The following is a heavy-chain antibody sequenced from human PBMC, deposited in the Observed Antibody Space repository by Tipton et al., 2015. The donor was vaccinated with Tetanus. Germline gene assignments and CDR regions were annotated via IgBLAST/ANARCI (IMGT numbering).Heavy chain of an antibody. CDR2: IYPGDSDT. D-gene: IGHD6-6*01. CDR3: ARHGSIGARQNRFDS. V-gene: IGHV5-51*01. CDR1: GYRFDNSW. Sequence: QSGAEVKKPGESLKISCKTSGYRFDNSWIAWVRQMPGRGLEWMGIIYPGDSDTRYSPTFRGQVTISVDKSINTAYLQWSSLVASDTAVYYCARHGSIGARQNRFDSWGQGTLVTVSS. J-gene: IGHJ5*01.